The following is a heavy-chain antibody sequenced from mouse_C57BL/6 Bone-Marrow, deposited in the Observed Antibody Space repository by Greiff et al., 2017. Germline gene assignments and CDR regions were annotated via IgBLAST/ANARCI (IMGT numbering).Heavy chain of an antibody. CDR1: GYTFTDYN. CDR3: ARRPIYYGNYYFDF. CDR2: INPNNGGT. Sequence: VQLQQSGPELVKPGASVKIPCKASGYTFTDYNMDWVKQSHGKSLEWIGDINPNNGGTIYNQKFKGKATLTVDKSSSTAYLELRSLTSEDTAVYYCARRPIYYGNYYFDFWGKGTTLTVSA. V-gene: IGHV1-18*01. J-gene: IGHJ2*01. D-gene: IGHD2-1*01.